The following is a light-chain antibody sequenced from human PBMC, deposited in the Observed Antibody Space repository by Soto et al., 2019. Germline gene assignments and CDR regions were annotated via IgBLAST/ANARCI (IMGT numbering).Light chain of an antibody. J-gene: IGKJ1*01. Sequence: EIVLTQPPATLSFSPGERATLSCRASQSVSSYLAWYQQKPGQAPRLLIYDASNRATGIPARFSGSGSGTDFTLTISSLEPEDFAVYYCQQRSNWPQWTFGQGTKVDI. CDR2: DAS. CDR1: QSVSSY. V-gene: IGKV3-11*01. CDR3: QQRSNWPQWT.